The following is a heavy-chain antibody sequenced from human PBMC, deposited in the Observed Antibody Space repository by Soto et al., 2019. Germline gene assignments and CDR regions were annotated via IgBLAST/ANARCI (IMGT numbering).Heavy chain of an antibody. D-gene: IGHD6-6*01. CDR1: GGSISSSNYY. V-gene: IGHV4-61*05. J-gene: IGHJ4*02. Sequence: SETLSLTCTVSGGSISSSNYYWGWIRQPPGKGLEWIGYIYYRGSTNYNPSLKSRVTISVDTSKNQFSLKLNSVTAADTAVYYCARWGGSSRPCDYWGQGTLVTVSS. CDR2: IYYRGST. CDR3: ARWGGSSRPCDY.